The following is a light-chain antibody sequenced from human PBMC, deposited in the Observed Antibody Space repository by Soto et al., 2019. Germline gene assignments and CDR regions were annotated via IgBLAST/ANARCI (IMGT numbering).Light chain of an antibody. V-gene: IGKV3-20*01. CDR1: QSVTRNY. CDR2: GAS. J-gene: IGKJ5*01. Sequence: EIVLTQSPGTLSLSPWERATLSFMASQSVTRNYLAWHQQKPGQTPRLLVYGASSRATGIPDRFSGSGSGTDFTLTISRLEPEDFAVYYCQQHGSSPITFGQGTRLEIK. CDR3: QQHGSSPIT.